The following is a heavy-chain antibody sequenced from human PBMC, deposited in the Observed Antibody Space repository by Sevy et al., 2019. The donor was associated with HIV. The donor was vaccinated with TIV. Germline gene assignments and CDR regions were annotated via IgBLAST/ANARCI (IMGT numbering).Heavy chain of an antibody. Sequence: GESLKISCAASGFTFNTYTMHWVRQAPGKGLEWVAAISHDGSNKNYADSVKGRFTVSRDNSKNTVSLLMNSLRREDTALYYCAREYYDFWSGPINFYFGMDVWGQGTTVTVSS. V-gene: IGHV3-30-3*01. CDR2: ISHDGSNK. CDR3: AREYYDFWSGPINFYFGMDV. CDR1: GFTFNTYT. D-gene: IGHD3-3*01. J-gene: IGHJ6*02.